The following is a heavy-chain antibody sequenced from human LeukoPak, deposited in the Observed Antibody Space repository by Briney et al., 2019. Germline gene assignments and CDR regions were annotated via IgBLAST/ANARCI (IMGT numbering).Heavy chain of an antibody. CDR2: ISSSGSYI. CDR3: ASESAPDSSGYYYENY. Sequence: GGSLRLSCAASGFTFSSYSMNWVRQAPGKGLEWVSSISSSGSYIYYADSVKGRFTISRDNAKNSLYLQMNSLRAEDTAVYYCASESAPDSSGYYYENYWGQGTLVTVSS. J-gene: IGHJ4*02. CDR1: GFTFSSYS. V-gene: IGHV3-21*01. D-gene: IGHD3-22*01.